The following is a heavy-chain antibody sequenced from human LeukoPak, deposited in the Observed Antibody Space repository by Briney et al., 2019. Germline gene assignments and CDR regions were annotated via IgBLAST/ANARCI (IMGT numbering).Heavy chain of an antibody. D-gene: IGHD6-13*01. Sequence: SETLSLTCTVSGGSISTYYWTWIRQPPGKGLEWIGYIYYSGSADYNSSLKSRVTISVDTSKNQFSLKLSSVTAADTAVYYCARGHSSSWYYFDYWGQGALVTVSS. CDR2: IYYSGSA. V-gene: IGHV4-59*01. CDR1: GGSISTYY. J-gene: IGHJ4*02. CDR3: ARGHSSSWYYFDY.